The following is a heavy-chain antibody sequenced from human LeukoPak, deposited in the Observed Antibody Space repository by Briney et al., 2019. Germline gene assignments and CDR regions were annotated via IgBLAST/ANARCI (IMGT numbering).Heavy chain of an antibody. Sequence: ASVKVSCKASGYTFTSYYMHWVRQAPGQGLEWMGIINPSGGSTSCAQKFQGRVTMTRDTSTSTVYMELSSLRSEDTAVYYCARDPGGDLYHDAFDIWGQGTMVTVSS. J-gene: IGHJ3*02. CDR2: INPSGGST. V-gene: IGHV1-46*03. D-gene: IGHD4-17*01. CDR3: ARDPGGDLYHDAFDI. CDR1: GYTFTSYY.